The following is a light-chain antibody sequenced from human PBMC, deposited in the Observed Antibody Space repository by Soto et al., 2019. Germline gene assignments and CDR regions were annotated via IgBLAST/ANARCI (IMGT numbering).Light chain of an antibody. CDR1: QSISSW. V-gene: IGKV1-5*01. J-gene: IGKJ1*01. CDR3: QQYNSYST. CDR2: DAS. Sequence: DIQMTQSPSTLSKSVGDKVTITCRASQSISSWLAWYQQKPGKAPKLLIYDASSLESGVPSRFSGSGSGTEFTLTIDSLQHDDFATSYCQQYNSYSTFGQGTKVEIK.